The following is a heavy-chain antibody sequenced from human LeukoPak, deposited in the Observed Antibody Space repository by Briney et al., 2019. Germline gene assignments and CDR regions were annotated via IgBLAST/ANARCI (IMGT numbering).Heavy chain of an antibody. J-gene: IGHJ4*02. D-gene: IGHD2-21*01. CDR2: ISANGGST. V-gene: IGHV3-23*01. CDR3: ASIRGLNYFDY. CDR1: GFTFDSYA. Sequence: GGSLRLSCAASGFTFDSYAMNWVRQAPGKGLEWVSGISANGGSTYYADSVKGRFTISRGDSKNTLYLQMNSLRAEDTAVYYCASIRGLNYFDYWGQGTLVTVSS.